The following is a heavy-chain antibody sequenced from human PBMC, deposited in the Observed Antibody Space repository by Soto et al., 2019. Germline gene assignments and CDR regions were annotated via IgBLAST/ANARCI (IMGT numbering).Heavy chain of an antibody. J-gene: IGHJ4*02. V-gene: IGHV3-33*01. Sequence: QVQLVESGGGVVQPGRSLRLSCAASGFTFNNYGMHWVRQAPGKGLEWVALIWPDGSNKGYADYVKGRFTISRDNSKNTVNLQMNSLRVEDTAVYYCTRAAIKGELLDYWGQGTQVTVSS. CDR1: GFTFNNYG. D-gene: IGHD1-26*01. CDR3: TRAAIKGELLDY. CDR2: IWPDGSNK.